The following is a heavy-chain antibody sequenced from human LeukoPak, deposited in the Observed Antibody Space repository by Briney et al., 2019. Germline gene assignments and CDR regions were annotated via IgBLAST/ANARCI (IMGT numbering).Heavy chain of an antibody. D-gene: IGHD3-10*01. CDR2: IYGADST. V-gene: IGHV3-66*01. J-gene: IGHJ6*02. CDR1: GFTVSSNY. Sequence: GGSLRLSCAASGFTVSSNYMSWVRQAPGKGLEWVSIIYGADSTYYADPVKGRFTISRDNSKNTLYLQMNILRAEDTAVYYCARSGFGVLYYYGMDVWGQGTTVTVSS. CDR3: ARSGFGVLYYYGMDV.